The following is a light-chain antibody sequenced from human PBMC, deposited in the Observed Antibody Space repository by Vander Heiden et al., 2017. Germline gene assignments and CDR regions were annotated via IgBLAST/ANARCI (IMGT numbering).Light chain of an antibody. CDR3: SSYTSSSTV. Sequence: QSPLAPPASVSGSPGQSVPISCPRTSSDVGGYNYVSWYQQHPGKAPKLMIYDVSNRPSGVSNRFSGSKSGNTASLTISGLQAEDEADYYCSSYTSSSTVFGGGTKLTVL. CDR1: SSDVGGYNY. J-gene: IGLJ3*02. CDR2: DVS. V-gene: IGLV2-14*01.